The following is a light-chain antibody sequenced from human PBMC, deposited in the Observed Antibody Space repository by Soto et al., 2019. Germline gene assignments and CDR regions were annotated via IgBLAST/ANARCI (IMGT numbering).Light chain of an antibody. V-gene: IGLV1-47*01. CDR2: RNN. J-gene: IGLJ2*01. CDR1: SSNIGSNY. CDR3: AAWDDSLSGVV. Sequence: QSVLTHPPSASGTPGQRVTISCSGSSSNIGSNYVYWYQQLPGTAPKLLIYRNNQRPSGVPDRFSGSKSGTSASLAISGLRSEDEADYYCAAWDDSLSGVVFCGGTKLTVL.